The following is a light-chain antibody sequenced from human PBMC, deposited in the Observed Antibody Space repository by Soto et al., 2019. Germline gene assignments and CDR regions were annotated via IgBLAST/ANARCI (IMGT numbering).Light chain of an antibody. CDR3: QQANSFPYT. CDR1: QSISSH. J-gene: IGKJ2*01. Sequence: DIQMTQSPSSVSASVRDRVTITCRASQSISSHLVWYQQKPGKAPKLLIYAASSLQTGVPSRFSGSGSGTDFTLTISSLQPEDFATYYCQQANSFPYTFGQGTRLEIK. CDR2: AAS. V-gene: IGKV1-12*01.